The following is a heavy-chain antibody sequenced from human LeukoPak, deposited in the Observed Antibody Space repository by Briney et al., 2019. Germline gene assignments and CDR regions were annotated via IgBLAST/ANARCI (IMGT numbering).Heavy chain of an antibody. V-gene: IGHV1-8*01. CDR2: MNPNSGNT. D-gene: IGHD2-2*01. CDR1: GYTFTSYD. Sequence: ASVKVSCKASGYTFTSYDINWVRQATGQGLEWMGWMNPNSGNTGYAQKFQGRVTMTRNTFISTAYMELSSLRSEDTAVYYCARDRGEFGGNIVVVPAAHHDAFDIWGQGTMVTVSS. J-gene: IGHJ3*02. CDR3: ARDRGEFGGNIVVVPAAHHDAFDI.